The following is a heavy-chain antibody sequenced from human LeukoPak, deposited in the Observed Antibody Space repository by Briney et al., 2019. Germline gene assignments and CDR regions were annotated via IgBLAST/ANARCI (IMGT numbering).Heavy chain of an antibody. CDR3: ARASVRLRHYYYMDV. V-gene: IGHV1-69*06. D-gene: IGHD6-6*01. J-gene: IGHJ6*03. CDR1: GGTFSSYA. Sequence: GASVKVSCKASGGTFSSYAISWVRQAPGQGLEWMGGIIPIFGTANYAQKFQGRVTITADKSTSTAYMELSSLRSEDTAVYYCARASVRLRHYYYMDVWGKGTTVTVSS. CDR2: IIPIFGTA.